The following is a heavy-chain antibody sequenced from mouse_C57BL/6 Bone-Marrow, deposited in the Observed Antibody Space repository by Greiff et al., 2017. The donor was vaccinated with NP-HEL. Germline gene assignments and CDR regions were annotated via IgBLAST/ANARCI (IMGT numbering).Heavy chain of an antibody. CDR1: GYAFSSSW. V-gene: IGHV1-82*01. CDR3: ASYYYGSSFPTDY. CDR2: IYPGDGDT. D-gene: IGHD1-1*01. Sequence: VQLQQSGPELVKPGASVKISCKASGYAFSSSWMNWVKQRPGKGLEWIGRIYPGDGDTNYNGKFKGKATLTADKSSSTAYMQLSSLTSEDSAVYFCASYYYGSSFPTDYWGQGTTLTVSS. J-gene: IGHJ2*01.